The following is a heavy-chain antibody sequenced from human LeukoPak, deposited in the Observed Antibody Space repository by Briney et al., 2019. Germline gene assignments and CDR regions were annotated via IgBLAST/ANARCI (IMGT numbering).Heavy chain of an antibody. V-gene: IGHV3-21*01. Sequence: PGGSLRLSCAASGFTFSSYSMNWVRQAPGKGLEWVSSISSSSSYIYYADSVKGRFTISRDNAKNSLYLQMNSLRAEDTAVYYCAKEGYSYGVRYYYYYMDVWGKGTTVTVSS. CDR3: AKEGYSYGVRYYYYYMDV. CDR1: GFTFSSYS. D-gene: IGHD5-18*01. CDR2: ISSSSSYI. J-gene: IGHJ6*03.